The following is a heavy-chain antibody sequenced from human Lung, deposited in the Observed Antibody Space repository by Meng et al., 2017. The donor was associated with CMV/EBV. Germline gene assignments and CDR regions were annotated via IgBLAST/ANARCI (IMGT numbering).Heavy chain of an antibody. D-gene: IGHD4-17*01. J-gene: IGHJ4*02. CDR3: AKDLKAYGDYYFDY. V-gene: IGHV3-30*18. CDR2: ISNDGGNK. CDR1: GFTFSNYG. Sequence: SGFTFSNYGMHWVRRAPGKGLEWLAVISNDGGNKHYADSVKGRFTISRDNSKNTLNLQMNSLRPEDTSVYYCAKDLKAYGDYYFDYWGQGSLVTVSS.